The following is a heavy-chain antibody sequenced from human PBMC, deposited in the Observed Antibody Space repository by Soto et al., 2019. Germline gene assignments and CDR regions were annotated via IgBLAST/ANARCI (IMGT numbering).Heavy chain of an antibody. D-gene: IGHD6-19*01. CDR1: GGSINSGRYY. CDR2: ISYSGST. CDR3: ARANYDQWLDF. Sequence: SETLSLTCTVSGGSINSGRYYWTWIRQHPGKGLEWVGYISYSGSTYYNPSLKSRISMSSDTSKNQFSLNLNSVTAADTAVYYCARANYDQWLDFCGQGTLVTVS. J-gene: IGHJ4*02. V-gene: IGHV4-31*03.